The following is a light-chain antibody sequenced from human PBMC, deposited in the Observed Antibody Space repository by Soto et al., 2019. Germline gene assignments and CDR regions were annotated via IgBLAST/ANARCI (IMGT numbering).Light chain of an antibody. CDR1: ESVSTN. V-gene: IGKV3-15*01. CDR2: GAS. J-gene: IGKJ4*01. Sequence: EIEMTQSPATLSLAPGERVTLSCRASESVSTNLAWYQQKAGQAPRLLIYGASTRATGIPARFSGSGSGTEFTLTINSLQSEDFAVYYCQPYNNWPLTFGGGTKVDIK. CDR3: QPYNNWPLT.